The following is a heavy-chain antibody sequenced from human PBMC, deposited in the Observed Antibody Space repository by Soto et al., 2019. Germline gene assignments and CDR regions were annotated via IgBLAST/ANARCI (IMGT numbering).Heavy chain of an antibody. CDR1: GYAFPNYG. CDR3: ARERQWEPRIY. V-gene: IGHV1-18*01. Sequence: QVQLVQSGVEVKMPGASVKLSCKTYGYAFPNYGVTWVRQVSGQGLEGIGWVSGYNRNTNYAQKFEDRVIMTTATSTNPAHMELRSLRSDDTGIYYCARERQWEPRIYWGRGTLLPVSP. D-gene: IGHD1-26*01. CDR2: VSGYNRNT. J-gene: IGHJ4*02.